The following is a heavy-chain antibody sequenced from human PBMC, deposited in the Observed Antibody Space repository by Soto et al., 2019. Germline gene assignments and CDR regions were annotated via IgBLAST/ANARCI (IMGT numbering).Heavy chain of an antibody. V-gene: IGHV4-59*01. Sequence: PSETLSLTCTVSGGSMSSNYWSWIRQPPGKGLEWIGYIYYSGSTNYNPSLKSRVTISVDTSKNQFSLKLTSVTAADTAVYYCAGKEYSSSLARDYYFDYWGQGTLVTVSS. CDR1: GGSMSSNY. D-gene: IGHD6-6*01. CDR3: AGKEYSSSLARDYYFDY. J-gene: IGHJ4*02. CDR2: IYYSGST.